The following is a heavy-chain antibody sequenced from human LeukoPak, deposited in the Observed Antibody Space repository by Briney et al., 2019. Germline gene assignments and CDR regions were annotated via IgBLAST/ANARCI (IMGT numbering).Heavy chain of an antibody. CDR3: ARVPGGHNYCSSTSCYPYYFDY. Sequence: GGTLRLSCAASGFTFSSYGMSWVRQAPGKGLEWVSAISGSGGSTYYADSVKGRFTISRDNSKNTLYLQMNSLRAEDTAVYYCARVPGGHNYCSSTSCYPYYFDYWGQGTLVTVSS. J-gene: IGHJ4*02. CDR1: GFTFSSYG. D-gene: IGHD2-2*01. V-gene: IGHV3-23*01. CDR2: ISGSGGST.